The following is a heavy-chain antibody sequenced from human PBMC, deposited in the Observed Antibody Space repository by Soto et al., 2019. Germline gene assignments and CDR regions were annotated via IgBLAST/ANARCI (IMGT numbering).Heavy chain of an antibody. V-gene: IGHV4-31*11. J-gene: IGHJ3*02. Sequence: SETLSLTCAVSGLFISSGNYLGWILKPPWKGLEWIGYMYYSGSTYYNPSLKSRVTISVDTSKNQFSLKLSSVTAADTAVYYCARDRAGYYGLSSGYYPDAFDIWGQGTMVTVSS. D-gene: IGHD3-22*01. CDR3: ARDRAGYYGLSSGYYPDAFDI. CDR2: MYYSGST. CDR1: GLFISSGNY.